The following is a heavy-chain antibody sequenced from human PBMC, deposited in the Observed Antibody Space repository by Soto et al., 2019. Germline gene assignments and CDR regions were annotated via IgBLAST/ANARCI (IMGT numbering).Heavy chain of an antibody. CDR3: ARERSAAGTGWFDP. CDR1: GYTFTSYD. V-gene: IGHV1-8*01. J-gene: IGHJ5*02. D-gene: IGHD6-13*01. Sequence: QVQLVQSGAEVKKPGASVKVSCKASGYTFTSYDINWVRQATGQGLEWMGWMNPNSGNTGYAQKFQGRVTMTRNTSISTAYMELSSLRSEDAAVYFCARERSAAGTGWFDPWGQGTLVTVSS. CDR2: MNPNSGNT.